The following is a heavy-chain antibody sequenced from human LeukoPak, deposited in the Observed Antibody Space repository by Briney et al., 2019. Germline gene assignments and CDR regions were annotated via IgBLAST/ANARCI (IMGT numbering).Heavy chain of an antibody. D-gene: IGHD3-10*01. CDR3: ARSSMFRGVTVDY. J-gene: IGHJ4*02. CDR2: IYHSGYT. V-gene: IGHV4-39*01. CDR1: GGSINSSSYY. Sequence: SETLSLTCTVSGGSINSSSYYWGWIRQPPGEALEWIGSIYHSGYTYYNPSLKSRVTISVDTSKSQFSLKLSSVTAADTAVYYCARSSMFRGVTVDYWGQGTLVTVSP.